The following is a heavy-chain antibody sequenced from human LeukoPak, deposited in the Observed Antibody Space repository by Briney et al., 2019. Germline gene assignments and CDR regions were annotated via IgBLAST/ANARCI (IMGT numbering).Heavy chain of an antibody. CDR3: ARWVVAAINHPDI. J-gene: IGHJ3*02. D-gene: IGHD2-15*01. CDR2: IYYSGST. CDR1: GGSISSYY. Sequence: SETLSLTCTVSGGSISSYYWSWIRQPPGKGLEWIGYIYYSGSTNYNPSLKSRVTISVDTSKNQFSLKLSSVTAADTAVYYCARWVVAAINHPDIWGQGTMVTVSS. V-gene: IGHV4-59*01.